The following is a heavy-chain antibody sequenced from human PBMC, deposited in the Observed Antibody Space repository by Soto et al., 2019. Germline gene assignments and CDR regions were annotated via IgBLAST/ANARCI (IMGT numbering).Heavy chain of an antibody. V-gene: IGHV1-46*01. CDR2: INPNGGST. CDR1: GYTFTSYY. D-gene: IGHD6-19*01. CDR3: ARGGPAVNYYYYYGMDV. Sequence: ASVKVSCKASGYTFTSYYMHWVRQAPGQGLEWMGIINPNGGSTSYAQKFQGRVTMTRDTSTSTVYMELSSLRSEDTAVYYCARGGPAVNYYYYYGMDVWGKGTTVTAPQ. J-gene: IGHJ6*04.